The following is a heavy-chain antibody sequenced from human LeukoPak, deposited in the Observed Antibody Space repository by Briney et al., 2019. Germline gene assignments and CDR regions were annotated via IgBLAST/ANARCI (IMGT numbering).Heavy chain of an antibody. D-gene: IGHD1-14*01. J-gene: IGHJ4*02. CDR1: GFTFSSYA. CDR3: AGTPVKPHEHFHY. V-gene: IGHV3-23*01. CDR2: ISGSGGSR. Sequence: PGGSLRLPCAASGFTFSSYAMGWVRRAPGKGVGWVSAISGSGGSRYYADSVKGRFTISRDNSKNTLYLQMNSLRAQDTAVYYCAGTPVKPHEHFHYWPQGTLVTVSS.